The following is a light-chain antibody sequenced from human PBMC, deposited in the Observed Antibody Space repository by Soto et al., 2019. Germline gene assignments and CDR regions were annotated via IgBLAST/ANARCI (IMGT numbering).Light chain of an antibody. CDR1: QSVSSNY. J-gene: IGKJ5*01. CDR3: QQYDDSIT. Sequence: EIVLTQSPDTLSLSPGEGATLSCRASQSVSSNYLAWYQQKPGQAPRLLIYGASSRATGIPDRFSGSGSGTDFTLTISRLEPEDFAVFYCQQYDDSITFGQGKRLEIE. V-gene: IGKV3-20*01. CDR2: GAS.